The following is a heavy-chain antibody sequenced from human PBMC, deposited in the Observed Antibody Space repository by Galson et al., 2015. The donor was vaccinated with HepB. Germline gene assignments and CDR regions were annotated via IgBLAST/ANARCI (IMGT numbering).Heavy chain of an antibody. CDR3: ARDYDFWSGSPDY. D-gene: IGHD3-3*01. V-gene: IGHV3-7*01. CDR1: GFTFSSYW. Sequence: SLRLSCAASGFTFSSYWMSWVRQAPGKGLEWVANIKQDGSEKYYVDSVKGRFTISRDNAKNSLYLQMNSLRAEDTAVYYCARDYDFWSGSPDYWGQGTLVTVSS. J-gene: IGHJ4*02. CDR2: IKQDGSEK.